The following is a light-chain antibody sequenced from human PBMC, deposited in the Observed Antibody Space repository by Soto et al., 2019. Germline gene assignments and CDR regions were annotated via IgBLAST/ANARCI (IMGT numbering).Light chain of an antibody. V-gene: IGKV3-20*01. CDR1: QSGSSSY. J-gene: IGKJ1*01. Sequence: EVLLTQSPATLSLSPGGRATLSCRASQSGSSSYLAWYQPKAGKAPRLLIYGVSSRATGIPDRLSGSGSGTDFTLTIRRLEPEDFAVYYCQQYGSSGTFGQGTQVDIK. CDR2: GVS. CDR3: QQYGSSGT.